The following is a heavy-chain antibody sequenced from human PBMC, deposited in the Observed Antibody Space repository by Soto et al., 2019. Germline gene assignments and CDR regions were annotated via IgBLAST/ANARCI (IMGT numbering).Heavy chain of an antibody. Sequence: QVQLVQCGAEVKKPGASVKVSGKASGYTSTSYAISWLRQAPGQGLEWMGRISAYNGHTNYEQKLQGRVTMTTHTSTSTAYMERRSGGADDTAVYYWAGVVGGLGHWFDPWGQGTLVTVSS. CDR2: ISAYNGHT. J-gene: IGHJ5*02. V-gene: IGHV1-18*01. CDR3: AGVVGGLGHWFDP. CDR1: GYTSTSYA. D-gene: IGHD1-26*01.